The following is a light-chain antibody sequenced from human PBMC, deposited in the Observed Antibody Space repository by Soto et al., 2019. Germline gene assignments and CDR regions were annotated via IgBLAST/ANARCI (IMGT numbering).Light chain of an antibody. Sequence: EIVLTQSPGTLSLSPGERATLSCRASQSVSSSYLAWYQQKPGQAPRPLIYGASSRATGIPDRFSGSGSGRDFTLTISRLEPEDFAVYYCQQYGSSPRALTFGGGTKVEIK. CDR3: QQYGSSPRALT. CDR1: QSVSSSY. V-gene: IGKV3-20*01. CDR2: GAS. J-gene: IGKJ4*01.